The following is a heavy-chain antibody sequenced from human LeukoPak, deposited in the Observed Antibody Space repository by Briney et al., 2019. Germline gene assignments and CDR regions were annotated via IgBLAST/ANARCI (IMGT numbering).Heavy chain of an antibody. CDR2: ISSSSSYI. CDR1: GFTFSSYS. D-gene: IGHD6-13*01. Sequence: KSGGSLRLSCAASGFTFSSYSMNWVRQAPGKGLEWVSFISSSSSYIYYADSVKGRFTISRDNAKNSLYLQMNSLRAEDTAVYYCARDLGQLVDLINYGMDVWGQGTTVTVSS. V-gene: IGHV3-21*01. CDR3: ARDLGQLVDLINYGMDV. J-gene: IGHJ6*02.